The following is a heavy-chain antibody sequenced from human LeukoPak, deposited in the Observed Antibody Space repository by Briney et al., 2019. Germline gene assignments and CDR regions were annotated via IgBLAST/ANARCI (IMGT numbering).Heavy chain of an antibody. CDR2: IYSGGNT. J-gene: IGHJ4*02. V-gene: IGHV3-66*01. CDR1: RFTVSNNF. CDR3: ARKSDSLMVRGGDC. D-gene: IGHD3-10*01. Sequence: PGGSLRLSSAPSRFTVSNNFMTSVRQAPWKRPECVSVIYSGGNTYYADSVKGRFTISRDNSKNTLYLQMNSMRAEDTAVYYCARKSDSLMVRGGDCWGQGALVTVSS.